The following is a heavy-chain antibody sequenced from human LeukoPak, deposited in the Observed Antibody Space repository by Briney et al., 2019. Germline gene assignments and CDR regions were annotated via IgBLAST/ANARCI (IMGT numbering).Heavy chain of an antibody. CDR3: AKPLRCIAVAGFDY. D-gene: IGHD6-19*01. Sequence: GGSLRLSCAASGFTVSSNYMSWVRQAPGKGLEWVSVIYSGGSTYYADSVKGRFTISRDNSKNTLYLQMNSLRAEDTAVYYCAKPLRCIAVAGFDYWGQGTLVTVSS. J-gene: IGHJ4*02. CDR2: IYSGGST. V-gene: IGHV3-66*02. CDR1: GFTVSSNY.